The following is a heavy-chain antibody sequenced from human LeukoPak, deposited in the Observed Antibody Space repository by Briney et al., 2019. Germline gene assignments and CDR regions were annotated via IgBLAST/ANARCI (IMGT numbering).Heavy chain of an antibody. CDR1: GYTFNSYG. V-gene: IGHV1-18*01. CDR3: ARDATLYDSSGFRAFDI. CDR2: ISVYNGNT. Sequence: ASVKVSYKASGYTFNSYGISWVRQAHGQGLEWMGRISVYNGNTNYAQKLQGRVTMTTDTSTSTAYMELRSLRSDDTAVYYCARDATLYDSSGFRAFDIWGQGTMVTVSS. D-gene: IGHD3-22*01. J-gene: IGHJ3*02.